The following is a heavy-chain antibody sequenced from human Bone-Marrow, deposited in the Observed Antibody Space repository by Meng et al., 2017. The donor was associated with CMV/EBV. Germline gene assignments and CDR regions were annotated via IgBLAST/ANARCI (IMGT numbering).Heavy chain of an antibody. D-gene: IGHD6-6*01. CDR2: ISYDGSNK. J-gene: IGHJ6*02. V-gene: IGHV3-30*03. Sequence: GESLKISCAASGFTFSSYSMNWVRQAPGKGLEWVAVISYDGSNKYYADSVKGRFTISRDNSKNTLYLQMNSLRAEDTAVYYCARDLGAARQKYYYYGMDVWGQGTTVTVSS. CDR1: GFTFSSYS. CDR3: ARDLGAARQKYYYYGMDV.